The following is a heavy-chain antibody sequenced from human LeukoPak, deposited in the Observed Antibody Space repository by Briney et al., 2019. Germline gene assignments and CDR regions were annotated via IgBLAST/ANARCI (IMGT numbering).Heavy chain of an antibody. J-gene: IGHJ4*02. Sequence: ASVKVSCKASGYTFTSYYMHWVRQAPGQGLEWMGIINPSGGSTSYAQKFQGRVTMTRDTSTSTVYMELSRLRSDDTAVYYCARSMGIAAPFDYWGQGTLVTVSS. CDR1: GYTFTSYY. V-gene: IGHV1-46*01. D-gene: IGHD6-25*01. CDR2: INPSGGST. CDR3: ARSMGIAAPFDY.